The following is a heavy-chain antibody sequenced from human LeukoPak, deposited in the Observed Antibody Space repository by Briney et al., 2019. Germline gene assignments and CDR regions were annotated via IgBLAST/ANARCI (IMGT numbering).Heavy chain of an antibody. CDR3: ARDLRGAGDY. D-gene: IGHD3-10*01. J-gene: IGHJ4*02. Sequence: GGSLRLSCAASEFTFSTYAMHWARQAPGKGLEYVSSITSNGDGTYYANSVKGRFTISRDNSKSALYLQMGSLRADDMAIYYCARDLRGAGDYWGQGTLVTVSS. CDR1: EFTFSTYA. V-gene: IGHV3-64*01. CDR2: ITSNGDGT.